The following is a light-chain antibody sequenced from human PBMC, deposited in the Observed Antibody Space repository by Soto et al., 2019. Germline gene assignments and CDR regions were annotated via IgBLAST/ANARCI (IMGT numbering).Light chain of an antibody. CDR3: GTWDSSLSAGV. Sequence: QSVLTQPPSVSAAPGQKVTISCSGSSSNIGNNYVSWYQQRPGTAPKLLIYDNNKRPSGIPDRFSGSKSGTSATLGITGLQIGDEADYYCGTWDSSLSAGVFGGGTQLTVL. V-gene: IGLV1-51*01. CDR1: SSNIGNNY. CDR2: DNN. J-gene: IGLJ7*01.